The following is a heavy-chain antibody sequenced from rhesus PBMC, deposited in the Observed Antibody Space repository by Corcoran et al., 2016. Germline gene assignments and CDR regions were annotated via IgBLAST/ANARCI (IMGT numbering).Heavy chain of an antibody. Sequence: QVQLQESGPGLVKPSETLSLTCAVSGGSISSGYYYWSWIRQPPGKGLEWIGYITYSGSTSYNPSLKSRVTIARDTSKNQFSLKLSSVTAADTAVYYCARGPGGLDSWGQGVVVTVSS. CDR3: ARGPGGLDS. V-gene: IGHV4-122*02. CDR2: ITYSGST. J-gene: IGHJ6*01. CDR1: GGSISSGYYY.